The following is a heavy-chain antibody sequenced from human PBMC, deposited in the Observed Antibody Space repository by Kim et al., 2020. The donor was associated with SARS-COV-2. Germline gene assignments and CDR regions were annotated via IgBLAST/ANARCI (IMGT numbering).Heavy chain of an antibody. D-gene: IGHD5-12*01. CDR2: INHSGST. CDR3: ARSLGERWLQLGYYYYGMDV. V-gene: IGHV4-34*01. CDR1: GGSFSGYY. Sequence: SETLSLTCAVYGGSFSGYYWSWIRQPPGKGLEWIGEINHSGSTNYNPSLKSRVTISVDTSKNQFSLKLSSVTAADTAVYYCARSLGERWLQLGYYYYGMDVWGQGTTVTVSS. J-gene: IGHJ6*02.